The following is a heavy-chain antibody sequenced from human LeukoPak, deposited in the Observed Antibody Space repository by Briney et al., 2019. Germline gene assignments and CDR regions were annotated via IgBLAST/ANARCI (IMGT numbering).Heavy chain of an antibody. Sequence: GGSLRLSCAASGFTFSSYGMHWVRQAPGKGLEWVAFIRYDGSNKYYADSVKGRFTISRDNSKNTLYLQMNSLRAEDTAVYYCAKDSEGRGFIRDYYYMDVWGKGTTVTISS. CDR3: AKDSEGRGFIRDYYYMDV. CDR2: IRYDGSNK. CDR1: GFTFSSYG. V-gene: IGHV3-30*02. J-gene: IGHJ6*03. D-gene: IGHD3-10*01.